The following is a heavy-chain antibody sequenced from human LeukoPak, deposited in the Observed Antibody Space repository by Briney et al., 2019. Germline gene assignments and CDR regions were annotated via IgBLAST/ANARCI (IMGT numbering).Heavy chain of an antibody. CDR3: ARERGRLRKYYDILTGYLGYYYYMDV. CDR2: IYTSGST. Sequence: PSHTLSLTCTVSGGSISSGSYYWSWIRQPAGKGLEWIGRIYTSGSTNYNPSLKSRVTISVDTSKNQFSLKLSSVPAADTAVYYCARERGRLRKYYDILTGYLGYYYYMDVWGKGTTVTISS. V-gene: IGHV4-61*02. D-gene: IGHD3-9*01. CDR1: GGSISSGSYY. J-gene: IGHJ6*03.